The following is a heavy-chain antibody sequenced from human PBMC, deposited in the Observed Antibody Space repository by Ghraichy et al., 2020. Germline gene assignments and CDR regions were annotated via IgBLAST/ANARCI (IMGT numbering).Heavy chain of an antibody. V-gene: IGHV3-15*01. D-gene: IGHD3-16*02. CDR3: TTDQEEHMITFGGVIRFFDY. CDR2: IKSKTDGGTT. Sequence: GESLNISCAASGFTFSNAWMSWVRQAPGKGLEWVGRIKSKTDGGTTDYAAPVKGRFTISRDDSKNTLYLQMNSLKTEDTAVYYCTTDQEEHMITFGGVIRFFDYWGQGTLVTVSS. CDR1: GFTFSNAW. J-gene: IGHJ4*02.